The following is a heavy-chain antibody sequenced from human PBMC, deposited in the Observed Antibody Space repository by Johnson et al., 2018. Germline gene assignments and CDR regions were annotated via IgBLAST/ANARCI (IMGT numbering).Heavy chain of an antibody. CDR2: IIPIFGTA. Sequence: QVQLVQSGAEVKKPGSSVKVSCKASGGTFSSYASSWVRQAPGQGLEWMGGIIPIFGTANYAQKFQGRVTLTADESTRTACMALRSLRTEDTAVYYCAGDRLLYDSEYYYYYNGMDVWCQGTTVTVSS. D-gene: IGHD3-3*01. CDR1: GGTFSSYA. V-gene: IGHV1-69*12. CDR3: AGDRLLYDSEYYYYYNGMDV. J-gene: IGHJ6*02.